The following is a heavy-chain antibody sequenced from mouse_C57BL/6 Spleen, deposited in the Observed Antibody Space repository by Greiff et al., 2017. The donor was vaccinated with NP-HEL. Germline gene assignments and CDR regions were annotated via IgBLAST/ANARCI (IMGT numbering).Heavy chain of an antibody. CDR3: ARRPYYYGSSYNWYFDV. CDR2: IYPRDGST. D-gene: IGHD1-1*01. Sequence: VQLQQSDAELVKPGASVKISCKVSGYTFTDHTIHWMKQRPEQGLEWIGYIYPRDGSTKYNEKFKGKATLTADKSSSTAYMQLNSLTSEDSAVYFSARRPYYYGSSYNWYFDVWGTGTTVTVSS. V-gene: IGHV1-78*01. J-gene: IGHJ1*03. CDR1: GYTFTDHT.